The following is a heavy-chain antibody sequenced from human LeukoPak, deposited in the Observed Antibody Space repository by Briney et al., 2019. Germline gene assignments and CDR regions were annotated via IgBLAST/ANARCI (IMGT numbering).Heavy chain of an antibody. Sequence: ASVKVSCKASGGTFSSYAISWVRQAPGQGLEWMGGIIPIFGTANYAQKFQGRVTITADESTSTAYMELSSLRSEDTAVYYCARGVVVPAANEVPYYYMDVWGKGTTVTVSS. J-gene: IGHJ6*03. CDR1: GGTFSSYA. CDR2: IIPIFGTA. V-gene: IGHV1-69*13. D-gene: IGHD2-2*01. CDR3: ARGVVVPAANEVPYYYMDV.